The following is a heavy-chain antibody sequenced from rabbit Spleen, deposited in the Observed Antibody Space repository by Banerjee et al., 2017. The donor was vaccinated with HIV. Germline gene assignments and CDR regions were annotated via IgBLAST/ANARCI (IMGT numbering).Heavy chain of an antibody. Sequence: QEQLEESGGDLVKPEGSLTLTCKASGFSFSDRDVMCWVRQAPGKGLEWIACINTATGKPVYATWAKGRFTISTTSSTTVTLQMTSLTAADTATYFCARDLAGAIGWNFYLWGPGTLVTVS. CDR2: INTATGKP. CDR1: GFSFSDRDV. J-gene: IGHJ4*01. D-gene: IGHD4-1*01. CDR3: ARDLAGAIGWNFYL. V-gene: IGHV1S45*01.